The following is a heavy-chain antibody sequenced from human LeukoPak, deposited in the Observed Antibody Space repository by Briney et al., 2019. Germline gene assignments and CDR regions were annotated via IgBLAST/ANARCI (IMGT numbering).Heavy chain of an antibody. V-gene: IGHV3-74*01. CDR1: GFTSSSYW. CDR3: VRGRGSYGWFDP. D-gene: IGHD3-10*01. Sequence: GGSLRLSCAASGFTSSSYWMHWVRRVPGKGLVWVSRISGDGTARNYADSVKGRFTISRDDAKNTVDLQMNSLRGEDTAVYYCVRGRGSYGWFDPWGQGTLVTVSS. CDR2: ISGDGTAR. J-gene: IGHJ5*02.